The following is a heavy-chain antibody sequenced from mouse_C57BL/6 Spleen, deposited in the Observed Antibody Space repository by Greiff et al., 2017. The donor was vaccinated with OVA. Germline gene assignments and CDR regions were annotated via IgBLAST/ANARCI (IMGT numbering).Heavy chain of an antibody. J-gene: IGHJ1*03. CDR2: INPNNGGT. D-gene: IGHD1-1*01. Sequence: VQLQQSGPELVKPGASVKIPCKASGYTFTDYNMDWVKQSHGKSLEWIGDINPNNGGTIYNQKFKGKATLTVDKSSSTAYMELRSLTSEDTAVYYCARSYYGSSYDWYFDVWGTGTTVTVSS. CDR3: ARSYYGSSYDWYFDV. CDR1: GYTFTDYN. V-gene: IGHV1-18*01.